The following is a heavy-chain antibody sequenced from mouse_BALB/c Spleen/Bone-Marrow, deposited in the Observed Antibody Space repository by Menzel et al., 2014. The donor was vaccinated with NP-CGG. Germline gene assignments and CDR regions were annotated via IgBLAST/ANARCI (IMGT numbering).Heavy chain of an antibody. J-gene: IGHJ4*01. CDR1: GYAFXNYG. CDR2: IYPGDGDT. Sequence: VKLMESGAEVMRPGSSVNISCKASGYAFXNYGMNWVKQRPGQGLEWIGQIYPGDGDTNYNGKFKGRVTLTADKSSSTAYMQLSSQTSEDSAVYFCASVYDYGRGYAMDYWGQGTSVTVSS. D-gene: IGHD2-4*01. CDR3: ASVYDYGRGYAMDY. V-gene: IGHV1-80*01.